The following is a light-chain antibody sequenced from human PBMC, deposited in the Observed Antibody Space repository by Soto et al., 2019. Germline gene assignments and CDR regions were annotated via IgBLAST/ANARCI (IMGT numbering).Light chain of an antibody. CDR1: QTIGNY. CDR2: AAS. V-gene: IGKV1-39*01. J-gene: IGKJ5*01. Sequence: DIRMTQAPSSLPASVGDRVTITCRASQTIGNYLNWYQQRPGKAPNLLISAASTLQSGVPSRFSGSGSGTDFTLTISCLQSEDFATYYCQQYYSYPITFGQGTRLETK. CDR3: QQYYSYPIT.